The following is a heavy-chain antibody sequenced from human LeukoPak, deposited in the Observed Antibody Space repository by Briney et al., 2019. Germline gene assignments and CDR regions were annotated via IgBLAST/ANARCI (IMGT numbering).Heavy chain of an antibody. CDR3: VQQYSSIWSVGDS. CDR2: ISGGTDST. D-gene: IGHD6-13*01. Sequence: GGSLRLSCATSGFTFSTYVMSWVRQAPGKGLEWVSAISGGTDSTYYTDSVKGRFTISRDTAKNTPYLQMNSLRAEDTAVYYCVQQYSSIWSVGDSWGQGTLVTVSS. V-gene: IGHV3-23*01. J-gene: IGHJ4*02. CDR1: GFTFSTYV.